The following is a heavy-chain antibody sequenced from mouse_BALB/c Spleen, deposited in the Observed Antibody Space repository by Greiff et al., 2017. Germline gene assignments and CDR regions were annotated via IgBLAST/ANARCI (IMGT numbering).Heavy chain of an antibody. V-gene: IGHV2-9*02. J-gene: IGHJ1*01. CDR3: ARGGDWYFDV. CDR2: IWAGGST. CDR1: GFSLTSYG. Sequence: QVHVKQSGPGLVAPSQSLSITCTVSGFSLTSYGVHWVRQPPGKGLEWLGVIWAGGSTNYNSALMSRLSISKDNSKSQVFLKMNSLQTDDTAMYYCARGGDWYFDVWGAGTTVTVSS.